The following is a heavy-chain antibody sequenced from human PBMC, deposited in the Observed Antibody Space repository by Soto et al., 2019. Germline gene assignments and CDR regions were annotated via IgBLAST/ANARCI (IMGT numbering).Heavy chain of an antibody. CDR1: GGTFSSYA. Sequence: QVQLVQSGAEVKKPGSSVKVSCKASGGTFSSYAISWVRQAPGQGLEWMGGIIPIFGTANYAQKFQGRVTITADESTSTAYMELSSLRSEDTAVYYCASWKYYDFWSGSGPSKYYYGMDVWGQGTTVTVSS. D-gene: IGHD3-3*01. CDR2: IIPIFGTA. V-gene: IGHV1-69*01. CDR3: ASWKYYDFWSGSGPSKYYYGMDV. J-gene: IGHJ6*02.